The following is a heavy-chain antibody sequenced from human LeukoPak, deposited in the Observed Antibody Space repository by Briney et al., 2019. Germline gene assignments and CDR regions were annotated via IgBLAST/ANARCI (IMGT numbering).Heavy chain of an antibody. CDR3: AKRYCSSATCRSGMDV. D-gene: IGHD2-2*01. Sequence: AGGSLRLSCAASGFTFSSSWMHWVRQAPGNGLVWVSRINSDGSTINYGDSVKGRFTISRDNAKNTLYLQMNSLGAEDTAVYYCAKRYCSSATCRSGMDVWGQGTTVTVSS. CDR2: INSDGSTI. V-gene: IGHV3-74*01. J-gene: IGHJ6*02. CDR1: GFTFSSSW.